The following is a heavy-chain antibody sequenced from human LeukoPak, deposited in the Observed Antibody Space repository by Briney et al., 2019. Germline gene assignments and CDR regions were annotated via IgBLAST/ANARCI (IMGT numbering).Heavy chain of an antibody. CDR1: GGSISTYY. CDR3: ARGSHWFDY. D-gene: IGHD6-19*01. J-gene: IGHJ5*01. CDR2: IHTSGST. Sequence: PSETLSLTCTVSGGSISTYYWTWIRQPARKGLEWIGRIHTSGSTNYNPSLKSRVTLSVDTSKNRFSLKLNSVTAADTAVYYCARGSHWFDYWGQGTLVTVSS. V-gene: IGHV4-4*07.